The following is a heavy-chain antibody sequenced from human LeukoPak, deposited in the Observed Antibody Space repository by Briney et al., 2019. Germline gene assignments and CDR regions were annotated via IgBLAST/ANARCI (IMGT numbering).Heavy chain of an antibody. CDR3: ARVVPLNAFDI. CDR1: GGSFSGYS. CDR2: INHSGST. V-gene: IGHV4-34*01. Sequence: SETLSLTCAVYGGSFSGYSWSWIRQPPGKGLEWIGEINHSGSTNYNPSLKSRVTISVDTSKNQFSLKLSSVTAADTAVYYCARVVPLNAFDIWGQGTMVTVSS. J-gene: IGHJ3*02.